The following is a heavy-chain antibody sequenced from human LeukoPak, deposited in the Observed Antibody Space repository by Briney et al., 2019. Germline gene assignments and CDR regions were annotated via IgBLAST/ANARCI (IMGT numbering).Heavy chain of an antibody. CDR1: EFTFSSYW. V-gene: IGHV3-7*01. Sequence: GGSLRLSCAASEFTFSSYWMTWVRQAPGKGLEWVANIKEDGSEKYYEDSVKGRFTISRDNTKNLLYLEMNRLRAEDTAVYYCARYRLVWLPAPVFDYWGQGTLVTISS. CDR2: IKEDGSEK. CDR3: ARYRLVWLPAPVFDY. J-gene: IGHJ4*02. D-gene: IGHD6-19*01.